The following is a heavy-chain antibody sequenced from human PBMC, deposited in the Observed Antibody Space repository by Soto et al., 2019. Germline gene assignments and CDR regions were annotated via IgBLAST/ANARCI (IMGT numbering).Heavy chain of an antibody. D-gene: IGHD3-10*01. CDR3: ARESLWFGELLSYFDY. CDR2: INAARGNT. J-gene: IGHJ4*02. CDR1: GYTYSNYA. Sequence: GASVKVSCKASGYTYSNYAIHWVRQAPGQRLEWLGWINAARGNTKYSENFQDRVTITRDTSANTAYMELSGLRSEDTAVYYCARESLWFGELLSYFDYWGQGTLVTVSS. V-gene: IGHV1-3*01.